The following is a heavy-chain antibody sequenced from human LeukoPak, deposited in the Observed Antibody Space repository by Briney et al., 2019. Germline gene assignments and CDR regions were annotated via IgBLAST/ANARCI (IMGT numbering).Heavy chain of an antibody. CDR1: GYSISSGYY. J-gene: IGHJ4*02. D-gene: IGHD3-10*01. CDR2: IYHSGST. CDR3: ARGDYYGSGSYYPYFDY. V-gene: IGHV4-38-2*02. Sequence: SETLSLTCTVSGYSISSGYYWGWIRQPPGKGLEWIGSIYHSGSTYYNPSLKSRVTISVDTSKNQFSLKLSSVTAADTAVYYCARGDYYGSGSYYPYFDYWGQGTLVTVSS.